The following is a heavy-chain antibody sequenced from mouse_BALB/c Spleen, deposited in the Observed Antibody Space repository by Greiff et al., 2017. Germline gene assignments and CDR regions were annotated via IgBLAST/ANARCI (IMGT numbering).Heavy chain of an antibody. Sequence: EVQGVESGGGLVKPGGSLKLSCAASGFTFSSYAMSWVRQSPEKRLEWVAEISSGGSYTYYPDTVTGRFTISRDNAKNTLYLEMSSLRSEDTAMYYCATYGNYGGLFAYWGQGTTLTVSS. D-gene: IGHD2-1*01. CDR1: GFTFSSYA. CDR3: ATYGNYGGLFAY. J-gene: IGHJ2*01. CDR2: ISSGGSYT. V-gene: IGHV5-9-4*01.